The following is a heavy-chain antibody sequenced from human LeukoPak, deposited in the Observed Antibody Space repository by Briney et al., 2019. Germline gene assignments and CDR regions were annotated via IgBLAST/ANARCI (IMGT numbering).Heavy chain of an antibody. CDR3: ARVLLYCSGGSCYSGISYSNWFDP. Sequence: ASVKVSCKASGGTFSSYAISWVRQAPGQGLEWMGGIIPIFGTANYAQKFQGRVTITADKSTSTAYMELSSLRSEDTAVYYCARVLLYCSGGSCYSGISYSNWFDPWGQGTLVTVSS. J-gene: IGHJ5*02. CDR2: IIPIFGTA. CDR1: GGTFSSYA. D-gene: IGHD2-15*01. V-gene: IGHV1-69*06.